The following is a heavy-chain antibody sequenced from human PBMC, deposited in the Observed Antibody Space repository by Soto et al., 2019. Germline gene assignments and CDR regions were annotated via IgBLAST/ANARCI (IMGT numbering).Heavy chain of an antibody. V-gene: IGHV1-18*01. CDR3: ERDVRVDCSSTSCYNYYGMDV. CDR2: VSTYYGNT. D-gene: IGHD2-2*02. CDR1: GYTFTSYG. Sequence: ASVKVSCKASGYTFTSYGISWVRQAPGQGLEWMGWVSTYYGNTNYAQKVQGRVTMTTDTSTSTAYMEVRSLRSDDTAVYYCERDVRVDCSSTSCYNYYGMDVWG. J-gene: IGHJ6*02.